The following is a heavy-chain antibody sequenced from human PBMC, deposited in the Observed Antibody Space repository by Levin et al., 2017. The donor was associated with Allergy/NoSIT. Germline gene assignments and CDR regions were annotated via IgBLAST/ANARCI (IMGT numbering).Heavy chain of an antibody. V-gene: IGHV3-23*01. Sequence: GGSLRLSCAASGFTFSSYALSWVRQAPGKGLEWVSAIYVSADSTYYSDPVKGRFTISRDSSKNTLYLHMSSLRAEDTAVYYCARSSRGYGTFDSWGQGTLVTVSS. CDR2: IYVSADST. J-gene: IGHJ4*02. D-gene: IGHD5-12*01. CDR1: GFTFSSYA. CDR3: ARSSRGYGTFDS.